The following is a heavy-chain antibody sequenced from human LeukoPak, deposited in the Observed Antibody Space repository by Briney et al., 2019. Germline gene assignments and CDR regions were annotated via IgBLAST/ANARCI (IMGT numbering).Heavy chain of an antibody. CDR3: AELGITMIGGV. CDR1: GFTFSSYE. V-gene: IGHV3-48*03. D-gene: IGHD3-10*02. Sequence: PGGSLRLSCAASGFTFSSYEMNWVRQAPGKGLEWVSYISSSGGPIYYADSVKGRFTISRDNAKNSLYLQMTSLRAEDTAVYYCAELGITMIGGVWGKGTTVTISS. CDR2: ISSSGGPI. J-gene: IGHJ6*04.